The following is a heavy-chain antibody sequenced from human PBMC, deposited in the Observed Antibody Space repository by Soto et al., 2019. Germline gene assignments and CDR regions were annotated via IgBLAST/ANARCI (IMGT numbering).Heavy chain of an antibody. D-gene: IGHD6-13*01. CDR3: ARGMGSTWSKYYFAL. Sequence: PSQTLSLTCAISGASVSSNSAAWNWIRQSPSRDLEWLGRTYYRSKWYNEYAVSVKSRITINPDTSKNQFSLQLNSVTPEDTALYYCARGMGSTWSKYYFALWGPGTLVTVPS. CDR2: TYYRSKWYN. CDR1: GASVSSNSAA. V-gene: IGHV6-1*01. J-gene: IGHJ4*02.